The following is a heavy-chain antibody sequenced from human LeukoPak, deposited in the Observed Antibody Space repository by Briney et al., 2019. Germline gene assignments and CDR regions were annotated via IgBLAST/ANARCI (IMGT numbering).Heavy chain of an antibody. CDR1: GGSISSYY. J-gene: IGHJ1*01. Sequence: SETLSLTCTVSGGSISSYYWSWIRQPPGKGLEWIGYIYYSGSTYYNPSLKSRVTISVDTSKNQFSLKLSSVTAADTAVYYCASSGYYDSSGYWSEYFQHWGQGTLVTVSS. CDR3: ASSGYYDSSGYWSEYFQH. D-gene: IGHD3-22*01. V-gene: IGHV4-59*12. CDR2: IYYSGST.